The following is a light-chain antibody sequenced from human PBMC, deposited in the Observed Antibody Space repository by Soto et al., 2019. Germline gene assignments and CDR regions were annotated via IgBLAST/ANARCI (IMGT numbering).Light chain of an antibody. CDR2: ELT. J-gene: IGLJ1*01. V-gene: IGLV2-14*01. Sequence: QSALTQPASVSGSPGQSITISCTGTSDNIGRFSFVSWYQQHPGKAPKLLIYELTKRPSGISDRFSGSKSGNTASLTISGLQAEDEADYYCSSYETTSRRLFGTGTQLTVL. CDR3: SSYETTSRRL. CDR1: SDNIGRFSF.